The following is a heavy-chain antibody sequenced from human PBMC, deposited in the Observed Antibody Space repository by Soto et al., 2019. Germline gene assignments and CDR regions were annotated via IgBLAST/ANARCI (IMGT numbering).Heavy chain of an antibody. CDR2: IFHSGNT. CDR1: GGAISSGGYS. J-gene: IGHJ5*02. D-gene: IGHD3-22*01. V-gene: IGHV4-30-2*01. CDR3: ARGGTMIAVGDNWFDP. Sequence: SEALSLTCAVSGGAISSGGYSWSWIRQPPGKGLEWIGYIFHSGNTYYNPSLKSRVTISVDRSKNQFSLKLNSVTAADTAVYYCARGGTMIAVGDNWFDPWGQGTLVTVS.